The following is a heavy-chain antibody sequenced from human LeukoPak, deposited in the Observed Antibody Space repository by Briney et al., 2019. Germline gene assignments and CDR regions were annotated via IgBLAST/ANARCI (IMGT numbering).Heavy chain of an antibody. CDR2: ISGSSSYA. J-gene: IGHJ6*02. CDR1: GFTFSDYY. Sequence: PGGSLRLSCAASGFTFSDYYMSWIRQAPGKGLEWVSYISGSSSYAYYADSVRGRFTISRDNAKNSLYLQMNSLRDEDTAVYYCARDHKYYYGSGSPFGMDVWGQGTTVTVSS. V-gene: IGHV3-11*05. CDR3: ARDHKYYYGSGSPFGMDV. D-gene: IGHD3-10*01.